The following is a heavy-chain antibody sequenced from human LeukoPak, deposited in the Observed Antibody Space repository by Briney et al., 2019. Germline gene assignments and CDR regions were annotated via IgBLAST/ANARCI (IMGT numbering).Heavy chain of an antibody. J-gene: IGHJ4*02. CDR1: GCTFSSYA. Sequence: SVKVSCKASGCTFSSYAISWVRQAPGQGLEWMGGIIPIFGTANYAQKFQGRVTITTDESTSTAYMELSSLRSEDTAAYYCANSLYSYGPVGTLYFDYWGQGTLVTVSS. D-gene: IGHD5-18*01. CDR3: ANSLYSYGPVGTLYFDY. CDR2: IIPIFGTA. V-gene: IGHV1-69*05.